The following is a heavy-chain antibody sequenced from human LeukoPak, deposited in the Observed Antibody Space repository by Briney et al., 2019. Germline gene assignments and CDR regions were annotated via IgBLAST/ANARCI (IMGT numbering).Heavy chain of an antibody. Sequence: SETLSLTCTVSGGSISSGGYYWSWIRQPPGKGLEWIGYIYHSGSTYYNPSLKSRVTISVDRSKNQFSLKLSSVTAADTAVYYCARGTHLDRYSSSWYYFDYWGQGTLVTVSS. CDR1: GGSISSGGYY. CDR2: IYHSGST. J-gene: IGHJ4*02. V-gene: IGHV4-30-2*01. D-gene: IGHD6-13*01. CDR3: ARGTHLDRYSSSWYYFDY.